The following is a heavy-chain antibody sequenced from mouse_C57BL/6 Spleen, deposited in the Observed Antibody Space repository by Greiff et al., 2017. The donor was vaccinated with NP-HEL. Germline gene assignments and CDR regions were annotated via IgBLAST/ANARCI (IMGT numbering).Heavy chain of an antibody. CDR1: GYTFTSYW. J-gene: IGHJ2*01. V-gene: IGHV1-69*01. CDR2: IDPFDSYT. Sequence: QVQLQQPGAELVMPGASVKLSCKASGYTFTSYWMPWVKQRPGQGLEWIGEIDPFDSYTNYNQKCKGKSTLTVDKSSSTAYMQLSSLTSEDCAVYYCARAGYYGSSYVRDYWGQGTTLTVSS. CDR3: ARAGYYGSSYVRDY. D-gene: IGHD1-1*01.